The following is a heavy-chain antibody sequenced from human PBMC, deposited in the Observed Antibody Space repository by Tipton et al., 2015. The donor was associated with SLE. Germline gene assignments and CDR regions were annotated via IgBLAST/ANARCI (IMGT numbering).Heavy chain of an antibody. CDR2: ISGYNGNI. J-gene: IGHJ4*02. CDR3: ARPSDYSDLRH. Sequence: QVQLVQSGAEVKKPGASVKLSCKTFGYTFANFGVSWVRQAPGQGLEWMGWISGYNGNINYAQKFQGRVTMTTDTSTNTGYMELSSLRAEDTAVYYCARPSDYSDLRHWCQGTLVTVSS. V-gene: IGHV1-18*01. D-gene: IGHD4-17*01. CDR1: GYTFANFG.